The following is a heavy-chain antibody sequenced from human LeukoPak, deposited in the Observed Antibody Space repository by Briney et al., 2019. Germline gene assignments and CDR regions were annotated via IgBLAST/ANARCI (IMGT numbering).Heavy chain of an antibody. V-gene: IGHV4-4*07. Sequence: SETLSLTCTVSGGSISSYYWSWIRQPAGKGLEWIGRIYTSGSTNYNPSLKSRVTMSVDTSKNQFSLKLSSVTAADTAVYYCARDQDYYDSSGYYYDDAFDIWGQGTMATVSS. CDR1: GGSISSYY. CDR3: ARDQDYYDSSGYYYDDAFDI. D-gene: IGHD3-22*01. J-gene: IGHJ3*02. CDR2: IYTSGST.